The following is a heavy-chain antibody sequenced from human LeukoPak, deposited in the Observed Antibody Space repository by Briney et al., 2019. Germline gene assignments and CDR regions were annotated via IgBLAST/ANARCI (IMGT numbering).Heavy chain of an antibody. CDR3: VSFYEAY. D-gene: IGHD2/OR15-2a*01. V-gene: IGHV3-74*01. J-gene: IGHJ4*02. CDR2: IKSDGSWT. CDR1: GNYW. Sequence: GGSLGLSCAASGNYWMHWVRQAPGKGLVWVSHIKSDGSWTSYADSVKGRFTISKDNAKNTVYLQMNNLRAEDTAVYYCVSFYEAYWGRGTLVTVSS.